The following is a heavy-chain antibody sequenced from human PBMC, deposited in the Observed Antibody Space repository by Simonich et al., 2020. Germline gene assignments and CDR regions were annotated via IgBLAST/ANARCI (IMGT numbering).Heavy chain of an antibody. V-gene: IGHV3-30*07. CDR1: GFTFSSYA. Sequence: GGGVVQPGRSLRLSCAASGFTFSSYALHWVRQAPGKGLEWVAVISYDGSNKYYADSVKGRFTLSRDNSKNTLYLQMNSLRAEDTAVYYCARDLGSSYYFDYWGQGTLVTVSS. CDR3: ARDLGSSYYFDY. J-gene: IGHJ4*02. CDR2: ISYDGSNK. D-gene: IGHD6-6*01.